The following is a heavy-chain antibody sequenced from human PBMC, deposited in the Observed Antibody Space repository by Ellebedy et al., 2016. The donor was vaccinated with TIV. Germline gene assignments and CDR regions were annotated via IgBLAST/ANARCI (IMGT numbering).Heavy chain of an antibody. CDR2: TSGSCGAT. J-gene: IGHJ4*02. D-gene: IGHD3-9*01. Sequence: PGGSLRPSCAASGFTASGFTFSSDAMACVRQAAGKGLEGVSATSGSCGATYYTDSGKGRLTISRDNSKSTLYLEMKRLRVEDTAVYYCAREQSPYYEILTGSFDYWGQGALVTVSS. V-gene: IGHV3-23*01. CDR1: GFTFSSDA. CDR3: AREQSPYYEILTGSFDY.